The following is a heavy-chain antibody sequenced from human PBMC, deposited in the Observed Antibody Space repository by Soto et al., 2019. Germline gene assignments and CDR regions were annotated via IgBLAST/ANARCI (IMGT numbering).Heavy chain of an antibody. CDR1: GFTFSDYY. D-gene: IGHD3-10*01. CDR3: ARDNLLWFGELLSYFYYYDMDV. Sequence: GGSLRLSCAASGFTFSDYYMSWIRQAPGKGLEWVSYISSSGSTIYYADSVKGRFTISRDNAKNSLYLQMNSLRAEDTAVYYCARDNLLWFGELLSYFYYYDMDVWGKGTTVTVSS. J-gene: IGHJ6*03. V-gene: IGHV3-11*01. CDR2: ISSSGSTI.